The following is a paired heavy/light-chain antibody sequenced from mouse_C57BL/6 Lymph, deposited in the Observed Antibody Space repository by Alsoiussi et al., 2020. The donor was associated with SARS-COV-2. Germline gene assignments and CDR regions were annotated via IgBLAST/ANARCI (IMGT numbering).Heavy chain of an antibody. CDR2: IYPGSGST. J-gene: IGHJ2*01. V-gene: IGHV1-55*01. Sequence: QVQLQQPGAELVKPGASVKMSCKASGYTFTSYWITWVKQRPGQGLEWIGDIYPGSGSTKYNEKFRSEATLTVDTSSTTAYMQLSSLTSEDSAVYYCARWDFYGSRTFDYWGQGTTLTVSS. CDR1: GYTFTSYW. D-gene: IGHD1-1*01. CDR3: ARWDFYGSRTFDY.
Light chain of an antibody. CDR3: QQSSSWPLT. CDR1: QNIGTI. Sequence: DILLTQSPAILSVSPGERVSFSCRASQNIGTIIHWYQQRTNGSPRLLIKYASESVSGIPSRFSGSGSGTDFTLSINSVESEDIADYYCQQSSSWPLTFGAGTKLELK. J-gene: IGKJ5*01. CDR2: YAS. V-gene: IGKV5-48*01.